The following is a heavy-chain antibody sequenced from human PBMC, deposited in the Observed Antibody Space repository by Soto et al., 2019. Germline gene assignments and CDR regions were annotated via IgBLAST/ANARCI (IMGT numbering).Heavy chain of an antibody. CDR1: GGTFSSYA. J-gene: IGHJ6*02. Sequence: QVQLVQSGAEVKKPGSSVKVSCKASGGTFSSYAISWVRQAPGQGLEWMGGIIPIFGTANYAQKFKGRATIRADESTSTAYMELSSLRPEDTAVYYCARGGCSGGSCYVFPQLKYYYYSMDVWGQGTTVTVSS. CDR2: IIPIFGTA. D-gene: IGHD2-15*01. V-gene: IGHV1-69*01. CDR3: ARGGCSGGSCYVFPQLKYYYYSMDV.